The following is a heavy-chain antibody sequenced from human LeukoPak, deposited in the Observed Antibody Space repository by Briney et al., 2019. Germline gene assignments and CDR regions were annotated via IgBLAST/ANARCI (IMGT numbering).Heavy chain of an antibody. Sequence: GGSLRLSCAASGFTFDDYGMSWVRQAPGKGLEWVSAINWNGGSTGYADSVKGRFTISRDNAKNSLYLQMDSLRAEDTALYYCARRRVTVVRGVDITSYYFDYWGQGTLVTVSS. CDR3: ARRRVTVVRGVDITSYYFDY. CDR2: INWNGGST. J-gene: IGHJ4*02. V-gene: IGHV3-20*04. CDR1: GFTFDDYG. D-gene: IGHD3-10*01.